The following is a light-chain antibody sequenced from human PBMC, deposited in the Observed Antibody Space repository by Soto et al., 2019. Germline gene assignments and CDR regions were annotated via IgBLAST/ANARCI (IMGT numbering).Light chain of an antibody. J-gene: IGLJ1*01. CDR2: DVS. CDR1: ISDVGGYNT. V-gene: IGLV2-14*01. Sequence: ALTQPASVSGSPGQSITISCTGTISDVGGYNTASWYQQHPGKVPKLMIHDVSDRPSWVSDRFSGSKSGNTASLTISGLQAEDEADYYCSSYTTSISYVFGSGTKVTVL. CDR3: SSYTTSISYV.